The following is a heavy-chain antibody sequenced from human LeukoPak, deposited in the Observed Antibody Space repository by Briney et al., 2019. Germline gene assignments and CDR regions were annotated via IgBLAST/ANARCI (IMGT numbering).Heavy chain of an antibody. Sequence: GGSLRLSCAASGFIVSSNYMSWVRQAPGKGLEWVSILYGGGSTYYADSVRGRFTISRDNSKNTLYLQMNSLRAEDTAVYYCARDGSYLDYWGQGTLVTVSS. CDR3: ARDGSYLDY. CDR1: GFIVSSNY. J-gene: IGHJ4*02. CDR2: LYGGGST. V-gene: IGHV3-53*01.